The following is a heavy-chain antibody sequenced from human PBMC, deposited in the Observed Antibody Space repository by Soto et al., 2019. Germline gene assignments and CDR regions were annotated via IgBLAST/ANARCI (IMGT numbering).Heavy chain of an antibody. CDR3: ARLLTAAGIYDWFDP. D-gene: IGHD6-13*01. Sequence: KVSCKASGGTFSSYAISWVRQAPGQGLEWMGGIIPIFGTANYAQKFQGRVTITADKSTSTAYMELSSLRSEDTAVYYCARLLTAAGIYDWFDPWGQGTLVTVSS. J-gene: IGHJ5*02. CDR1: GGTFSSYA. CDR2: IIPIFGTA. V-gene: IGHV1-69*06.